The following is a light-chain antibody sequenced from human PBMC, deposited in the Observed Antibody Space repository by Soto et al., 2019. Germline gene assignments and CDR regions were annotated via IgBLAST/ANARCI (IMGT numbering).Light chain of an antibody. CDR2: TTN. CDR1: SSNIGSNF. CDR3: AAWDDSLDGLI. Sequence: QSVLTQPPSASGTPGQRITISCSGSSSNIGSNFVYWYQQLPGAAPKLLIYTTNQRPSGVPDRFSGSKSGTSASLAISGLRSEDEADYYCAAWDDSLDGLIFGGGTKVTVL. V-gene: IGLV1-47*02. J-gene: IGLJ2*01.